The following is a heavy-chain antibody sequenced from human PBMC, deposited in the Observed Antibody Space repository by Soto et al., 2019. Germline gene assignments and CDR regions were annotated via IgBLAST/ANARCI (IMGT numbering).Heavy chain of an antibody. CDR1: GGAFSGYY. V-gene: IGHV4-34*01. CDR2: INHSGST. Sequence: QVQLQQWGAGLLKPSETLSLTCAVYGGAFSGYYWSWIRQPPGKGLEWIGEINHSGSTNYIPSLKSRVTISVDTSKNQFSLNLSSVTAADTAVSYCARGRAGYSSGWSLGSWCDPWGKGTLVTVSS. D-gene: IGHD6-19*01. CDR3: ARGRAGYSSGWSLGSWCDP. J-gene: IGHJ5*02.